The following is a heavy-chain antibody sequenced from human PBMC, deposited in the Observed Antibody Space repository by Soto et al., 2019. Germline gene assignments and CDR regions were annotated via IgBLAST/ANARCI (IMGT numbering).Heavy chain of an antibody. V-gene: IGHV3-30-3*01. D-gene: IGHD6-6*01. CDR2: IAYDASVK. CDR3: ATERRGDSSSAATY. Sequence: QVQLVESGGGVVQPGRSLRLSCAAAGFTFSSYAMQWFRQAPGKALEWVAGIAYDASVKYYGDSVEGRFPISRDNSRHTLYLQMNSLSPEDTAVYYCATERRGDSSSAATYRGQGTLVSVSS. J-gene: IGHJ4*02. CDR1: GFTFSSYA.